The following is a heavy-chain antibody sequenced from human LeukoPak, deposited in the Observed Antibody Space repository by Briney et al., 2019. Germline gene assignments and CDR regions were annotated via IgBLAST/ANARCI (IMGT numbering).Heavy chain of an antibody. CDR3: ARVRPGYYYMDV. CDR2: INIDGSGT. CDR1: GFTFSSFW. Sequence: GGSLRLSCAASGFTFSSFWMHWVRQAPGKGLVWVSRINIDGSGTTYADSVKGRFTISRDNAKNTLYLQMNSRRVEDTAVYYCARVRPGYYYMDVWAKGPRSPSP. J-gene: IGHJ6*03. V-gene: IGHV3-74*01. D-gene: IGHD7-27*01.